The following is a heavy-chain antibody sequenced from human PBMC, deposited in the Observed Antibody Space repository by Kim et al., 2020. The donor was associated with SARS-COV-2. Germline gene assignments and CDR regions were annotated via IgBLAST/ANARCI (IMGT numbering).Heavy chain of an antibody. J-gene: IGHJ6*03. V-gene: IGHV3-33*01. CDR2: IWYDGSNK. CDR3: ARDRLRYCSSTSCYYYYYMDV. CDR1: GFTFSSYG. Sequence: GGSLRLSCAASGFTFSSYGMHWVRQAPGKGLEWVAVIWYDGSNKYYADSVKGRFTISRDNAKNSLYLQMNSLRAEDTAVYYCARDRLRYCSSTSCYYYYYMDVWGKGTTVTVSS. D-gene: IGHD2-2*01.